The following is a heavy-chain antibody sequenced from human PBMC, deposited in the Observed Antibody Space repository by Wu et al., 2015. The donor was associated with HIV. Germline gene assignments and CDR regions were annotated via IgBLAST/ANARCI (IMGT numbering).Heavy chain of an antibody. CDR1: GYDFAEYY. V-gene: IGHV1-2*02. D-gene: IGHD2-15*01. Sequence: QVQLVQSATEVKKPGASVKVSCKTSGYDFAEYYMHWVRQVPGQGLQWMGWTNLNTGGTNYAPKFQGRVTMTRDTSISTAYIELGGLTSDDTAVYYCARDELFRVDDAFDMWGQGTMVTVSS. J-gene: IGHJ3*02. CDR3: ARDELFRVDDAFDM. CDR2: TNLNTGGT.